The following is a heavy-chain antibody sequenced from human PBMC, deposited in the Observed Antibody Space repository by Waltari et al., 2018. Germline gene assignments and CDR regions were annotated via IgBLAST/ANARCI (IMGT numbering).Heavy chain of an antibody. CDR2: IYYSGRT. V-gene: IGHV4-39*07. D-gene: IGHD2-15*01. CDR3: STVVAATPGDYYYYMDV. CDR1: GGSISSSSYY. J-gene: IGHJ6*03. Sequence: QLQLQESGPGLVKPSETLSLTCTVSGGSISSSSYYWGWIRQPPGKGLEWIGSIYYSGRTYYNPSLKSRVTISVDTSKNQFSLKLSSVTAADTAVYYCSTVVAATPGDYYYYMDVWGKGTTVTISS.